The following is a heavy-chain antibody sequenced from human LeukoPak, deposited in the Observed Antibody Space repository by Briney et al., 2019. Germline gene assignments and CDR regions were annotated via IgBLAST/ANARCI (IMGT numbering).Heavy chain of an antibody. CDR2: INPSGGNT. V-gene: IGHV1-46*01. CDR1: GYTFTSYY. J-gene: IGHJ3*02. Sequence: ASVKVSCKASGYTFTSYYMHWMRQAPGQGLEWMGIINPSGGNTSYAQKFQGRVTVTRDTSTSTVYMELSSLRSEDTAVYYCASNKPGELGAFDIWGQGTMVTVSS. D-gene: IGHD3-16*01. CDR3: ASNKPGELGAFDI.